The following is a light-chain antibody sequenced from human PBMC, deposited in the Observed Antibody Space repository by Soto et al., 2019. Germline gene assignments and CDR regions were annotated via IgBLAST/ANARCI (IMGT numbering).Light chain of an antibody. Sequence: DIQMTQSPNSLSASVGDRVTITCRASQSIVTYLNWYQQKPGKAPNLLVYAASSLQSGVPSRFSGSGSGTDFTLTITTLQPEDFATYYCQQTYSRPYSIGHGTKLEI. CDR1: QSIVTY. CDR2: AAS. CDR3: QQTYSRPYS. J-gene: IGKJ2*01. V-gene: IGKV1-39*01.